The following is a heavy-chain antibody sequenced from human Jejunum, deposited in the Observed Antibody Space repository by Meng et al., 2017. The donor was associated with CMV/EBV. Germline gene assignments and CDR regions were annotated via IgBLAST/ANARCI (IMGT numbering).Heavy chain of an antibody. CDR3: AKVASSGWYDYYFDY. J-gene: IGHJ4*02. V-gene: IGHV3-30*02. D-gene: IGHD6-19*01. CDR2: IRYDGSNK. CDR1: GFTFSSYG. Sequence: GKSLNISCAASGFTFSSYGMHWVRQAPGKGLEWVAFIRYDGSNKYYADYVKGRFTISRDNSKNTLYLQMNSLRAEDTAVYYCAKVASSGWYDYYFDYWGQGTLVTVSS.